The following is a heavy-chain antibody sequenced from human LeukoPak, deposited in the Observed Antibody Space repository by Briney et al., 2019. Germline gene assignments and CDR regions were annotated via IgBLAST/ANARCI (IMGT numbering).Heavy chain of an antibody. CDR3: ARVSSSSADY. J-gene: IGHJ4*02. V-gene: IGHV3-21*01. CDR1: GFTFSSYS. Sequence: TTGGSLRPSCAASGFTFSSYSMNWDRQAPGKGLEWVSSISSSSSYIYYADSVKGRFTISRDNAKNSLYLQMNSLRAEDTAVYYCARVSSSSADYWGQGTLVTVSS. CDR2: ISSSSSYI. D-gene: IGHD6-13*01.